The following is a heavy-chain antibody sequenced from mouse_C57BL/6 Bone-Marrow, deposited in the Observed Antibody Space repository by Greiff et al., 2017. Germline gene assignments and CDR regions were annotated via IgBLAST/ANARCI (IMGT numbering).Heavy chain of an antibody. D-gene: IGHD2-3*01. CDR3: SSFDGNYLDF. J-gene: IGHJ2*01. V-gene: IGHV14-4*01. CDR1: GFNIKDDY. Sequence: VQLKESGAELVRPGASVKLSCTASGFNIKDDYIHWVKQRPEQGLEWIGWIDPAIGDTEYNSKFQGKATITSDTSSNTAYLLHSSLTSEDAAVYYCSSFDGNYLDFWGQGTPLTVAS. CDR2: IDPAIGDT.